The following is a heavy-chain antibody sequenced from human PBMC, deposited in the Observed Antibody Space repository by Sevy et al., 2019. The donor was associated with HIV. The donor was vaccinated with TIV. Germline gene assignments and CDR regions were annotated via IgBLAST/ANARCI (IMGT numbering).Heavy chain of an antibody. J-gene: IGHJ4*02. CDR2: IIPNSGDT. V-gene: IGHV1-2*02. CDR1: GYTFTVYY. Sequence: ASVKVSCKASGYTFTVYYIHWVRQAPGQVLEWMGWIIPNSGDTDYAQKFQGRVTMTRDTSISTAYMELARLRSDDTAVYYCARGASGSSLYYFDYWGQGTLVTVSS. CDR3: ARGASGSSLYYFDY. D-gene: IGHD1-26*01.